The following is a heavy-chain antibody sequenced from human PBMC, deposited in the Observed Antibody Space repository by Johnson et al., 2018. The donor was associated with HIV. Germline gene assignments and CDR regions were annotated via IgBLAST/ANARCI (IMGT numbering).Heavy chain of an antibody. D-gene: IGHD3-22*01. CDR3: ARAPSYDREFLDAFDI. CDR1: GFTFSSYG. CDR2: ISYDGSNK. Sequence: QMLLVESGGGVVQPGRSLRLSCAASGFTFSSYGMHWVRQAPGKGLEWVAVISYDGSNKYYADSVKGRFTISRDNAKNSLYLQINSLRAEDTAVYYCARAPSYDREFLDAFDIWGQGTMVTVSS. J-gene: IGHJ3*02. V-gene: IGHV3-30*03.